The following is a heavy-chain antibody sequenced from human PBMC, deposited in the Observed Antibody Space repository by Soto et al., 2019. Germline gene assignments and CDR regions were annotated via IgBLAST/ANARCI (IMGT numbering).Heavy chain of an antibody. D-gene: IGHD2-2*01. CDR2: ISSSSSYI. CDR1: GFTFSSYS. CDR3: ASARAQVVPAASSDY. V-gene: IGHV3-21*01. J-gene: IGHJ4*02. Sequence: PGGSLRLSCAASGFTFSSYSMNWVRQAPGKGLEWVSSISSSSSYIYYADSVKGRFTISRDNAKNSLYLQMNSLRAEDTAVYYCASARAQVVPAASSDYWGQGTLVTVSS.